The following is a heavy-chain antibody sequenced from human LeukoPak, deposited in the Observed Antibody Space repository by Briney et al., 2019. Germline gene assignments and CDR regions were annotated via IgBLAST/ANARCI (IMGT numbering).Heavy chain of an antibody. D-gene: IGHD1-26*01. J-gene: IGHJ4*02. V-gene: IGHV4-59*01. CDR3: ARDSRTLGATKGYFDY. Sequence: SETLSLTCTVPGGSISSYYWSWTRQPPGKGLEWIGYIYYSGSTNYNPSLKSRVTISVDTSKNQFSLKLSSVTAADTAVYYCARDSRTLGATKGYFDYWGQGTLVTVSS. CDR2: IYYSGST. CDR1: GGSISSYY.